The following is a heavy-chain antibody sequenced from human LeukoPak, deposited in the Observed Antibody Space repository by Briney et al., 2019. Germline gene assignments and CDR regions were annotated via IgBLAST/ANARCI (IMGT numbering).Heavy chain of an antibody. V-gene: IGHV4-61*02. Sequence: SQTLSLTCRVSGGSISSGRYYWGWIRQPAGKGLEWIGRSYTSGSTNYNPSLKSRVAISVDTSKNQFSLKLSSVTAADPAVYYCPRPSISGSYFPQGFDYWGQGTLVTVSS. J-gene: IGHJ4*02. CDR2: SYTSGST. CDR1: GGSISSGRYY. D-gene: IGHD1-26*01. CDR3: PRPSISGSYFPQGFDY.